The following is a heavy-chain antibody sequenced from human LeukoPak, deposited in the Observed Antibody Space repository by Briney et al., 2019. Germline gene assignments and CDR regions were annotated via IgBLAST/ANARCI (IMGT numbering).Heavy chain of an antibody. CDR3: ARDIALGRIEY. D-gene: IGHD7-27*01. CDR1: GFSFSSYW. V-gene: IGHV3-74*03. Sequence: GGSLRLSCAASGFSFSSYWMHWVRQAPGKGLVWVSRISSDGSSTTYADSVKGRFTISRDNAKNTVYLQMNSLRAEDTAVYYYARDIALGRIEYWGQGTLVTVSS. CDR2: ISSDGSST. J-gene: IGHJ4*02.